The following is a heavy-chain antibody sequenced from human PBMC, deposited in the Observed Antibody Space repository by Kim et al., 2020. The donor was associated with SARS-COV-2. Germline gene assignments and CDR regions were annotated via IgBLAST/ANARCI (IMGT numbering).Heavy chain of an antibody. V-gene: IGHV4-34*01. CDR2: INHSGST. CDR3: ARGSNYDFWSGYYWSIGNWLDP. J-gene: IGHJ5*02. CDR1: GGSFSGYY. D-gene: IGHD3-3*01. Sequence: SETLSLTCAVYGGSFSGYYWSWIRQPPGKGLEWIGEINHSGSTNYNPSLNSRVTISVDTSKNQFSLKLSSVTAADTAVYYCARGSNYDFWSGYYWSIGNWLDPWGQGTLVAGSS.